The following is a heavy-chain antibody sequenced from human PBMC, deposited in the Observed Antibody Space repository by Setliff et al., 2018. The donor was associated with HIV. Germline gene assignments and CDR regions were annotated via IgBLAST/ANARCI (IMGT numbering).Heavy chain of an antibody. CDR2: SYTSGST. CDR3: ARHEWAVGALYYFDY. CDR1: GGSISSYY. J-gene: IGHJ4*02. D-gene: IGHD1-26*01. Sequence: SCTVSGGSISSYYWSWIRQPPGKGLEWIGYSYTSGSTNYNPSLKSRVTISVDTSKNQFSLKLSSVTAADTAVYYCARHEWAVGALYYFDYWGQGTLVTVSS. V-gene: IGHV4-4*09.